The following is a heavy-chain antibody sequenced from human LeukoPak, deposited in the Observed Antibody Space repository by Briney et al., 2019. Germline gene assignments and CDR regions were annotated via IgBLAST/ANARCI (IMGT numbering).Heavy chain of an antibody. CDR3: AKGARFYGSGTEQYFDY. Sequence: PGGSLRLSCAASGFTFSFYGIHWVRQAPGKGLEWVAVIWNDGNNKYYADSVKGRFTISRDNSKNTLFLQMNSLRAEDTAVYYCAKGARFYGSGTEQYFDYWGQGTLVTVSS. D-gene: IGHD3-10*01. J-gene: IGHJ4*02. CDR2: IWNDGNNK. CDR1: GFTFSFYG. V-gene: IGHV3-33*06.